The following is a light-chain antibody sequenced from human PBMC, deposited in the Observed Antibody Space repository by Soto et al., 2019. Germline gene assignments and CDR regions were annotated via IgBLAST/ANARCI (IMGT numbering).Light chain of an antibody. CDR2: SNS. Sequence: QSVLTQPPSASGSPGQRVTISCSGSSSNIGSGAVNWYQQLPGTAPKVLIYSNSQRPSGVPDRFSGSKSGTSASLAISGLQSEDEADYYCAAWDDSLNGVVFGGDPADRP. CDR1: SSNIGSGA. V-gene: IGLV1-44*01. CDR3: AAWDDSLNGVV. J-gene: IGLJ2*01.